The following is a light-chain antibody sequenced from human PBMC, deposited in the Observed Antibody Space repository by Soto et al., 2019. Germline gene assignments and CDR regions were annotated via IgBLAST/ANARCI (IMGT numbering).Light chain of an antibody. J-gene: IGKJ5*01. V-gene: IGKV1-33*01. CDR2: DAS. CDR1: QNINNY. Sequence: DIQMTQSPSTLSGSVGDRVTITCQASQNINNYLNWYQQKPGRAPKLLIYDASNLEAGVPSRFRGSGSGTDFTFTISRLQPEDIATYYCKQYENLPTFGQGTRRE. CDR3: KQYENLPT.